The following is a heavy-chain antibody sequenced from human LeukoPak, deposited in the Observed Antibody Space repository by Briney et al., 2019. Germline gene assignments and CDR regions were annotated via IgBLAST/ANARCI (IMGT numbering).Heavy chain of an antibody. Sequence: PGGSLRLSCAASGFTFSSYGMHWVRQAPGKGLEWVAFIRYDGSNKYYADSVKGRFTISRDNSKNTLYLQMNSLRAEDTAVYYCAKDPKYYYGSGSKADYFAYWGQGTLVTVT. CDR1: GFTFSSYG. CDR2: IRYDGSNK. V-gene: IGHV3-30*02. D-gene: IGHD3-10*01. J-gene: IGHJ4*02. CDR3: AKDPKYYYGSGSKADYFAY.